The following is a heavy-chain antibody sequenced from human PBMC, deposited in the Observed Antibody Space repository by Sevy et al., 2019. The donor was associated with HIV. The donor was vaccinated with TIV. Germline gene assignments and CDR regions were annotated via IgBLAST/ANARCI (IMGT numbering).Heavy chain of an antibody. CDR1: GGSISSYY. V-gene: IGHV4-59*01. CDR2: IYYSGST. Sequence: SETLSLTCTVSGGSISSYYWSWIRQPPGKGLEWIGYIYYSGSTNYNPSLKSRVTISVDTSKNQFSLKLSSVTAADTAVYYCARVLRSSSSKVYCYMDVWGKGTTVTVSS. J-gene: IGHJ6*03. D-gene: IGHD6-6*01. CDR3: ARVLRSSSSKVYCYMDV.